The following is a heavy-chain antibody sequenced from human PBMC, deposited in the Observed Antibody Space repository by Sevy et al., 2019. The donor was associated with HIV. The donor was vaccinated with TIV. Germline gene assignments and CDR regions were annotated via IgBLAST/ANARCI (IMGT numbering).Heavy chain of an antibody. D-gene: IGHD4-17*01. V-gene: IGHV4-30-2*01. CDR1: GGSISSGGYS. Sequence: SETLSLTCPVSGGSISSGGYSWSWIRQPPGKGLEWIGYICHSGSTYYNPSLKSRVTISVDRSKNQFSLKLSSVTAADTAVYYCARARSQFYGDYYFDYWGQGTLVTVSS. CDR3: ARARSQFYGDYYFDY. J-gene: IGHJ4*02. CDR2: ICHSGST.